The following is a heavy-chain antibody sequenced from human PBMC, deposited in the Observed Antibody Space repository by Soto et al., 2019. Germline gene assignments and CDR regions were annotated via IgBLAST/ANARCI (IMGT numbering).Heavy chain of an antibody. V-gene: IGHV1-2*02. CDR2: INPATGAA. CDR3: ARGGGVGVAGSAAFDM. CDR1: GYPVTAYY. D-gene: IGHD3-3*01. J-gene: IGHJ3*02. Sequence: QLHLVQSGAVVKKPGASVTVSCSASGYPVTAYYMHWVRQAPGRGLEWMGGINPATGAAKYTQTCQGTVTMTRDTSTRTVFMELSGLTSEGTAIFFCARGGGVGVAGSAAFDMWGQRNLVTVSS.